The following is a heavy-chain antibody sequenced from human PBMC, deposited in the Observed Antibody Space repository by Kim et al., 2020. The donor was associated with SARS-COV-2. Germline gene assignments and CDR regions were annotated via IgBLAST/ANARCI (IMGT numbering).Heavy chain of an antibody. J-gene: IGHJ4*02. Sequence: GGSLRLSCAASGFTFSSYWMHWVRQAPGKGLVWVSRINSDGSSTSYTDSVKGRFTISRDNAKNTLYLQMNSLRAEDTAVYYCARASAHTLGELSFWGQGTLVTVSS. V-gene: IGHV3-74*01. CDR3: ARASAHTLGELSF. CDR1: GFTFSSYW. CDR2: INSDGSST. D-gene: IGHD3-16*02.